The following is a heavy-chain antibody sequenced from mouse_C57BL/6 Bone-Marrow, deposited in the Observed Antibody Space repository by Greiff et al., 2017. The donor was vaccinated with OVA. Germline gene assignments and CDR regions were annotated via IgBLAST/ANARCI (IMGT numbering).Heavy chain of an antibody. D-gene: IGHD2-2*01. J-gene: IGHJ3*01. Sequence: EVMLVESGGDLVKPGGSLKLSCAASGFTFSSYGMSWVRQTPDKRLEWVATISSGGSYTYYPDSVKGRFTISRYNAKNTLYLQMSSLKSEDTAMYYCARHERSGYPFAYWGQGTLVTVSA. CDR1: GFTFSSYG. V-gene: IGHV5-6*01. CDR2: ISSGGSYT. CDR3: ARHERSGYPFAY.